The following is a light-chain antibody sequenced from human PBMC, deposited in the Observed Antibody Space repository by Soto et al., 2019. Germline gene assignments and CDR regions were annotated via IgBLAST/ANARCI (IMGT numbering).Light chain of an antibody. CDR3: QQYSSSQGWT. CDR2: GVS. J-gene: IGKJ1*01. Sequence: IVLTQSPGTLSLSPGERATLSCRASQSVSSSYLAWYQQKPGQAPRLLIYGVSSRATGVPVSFSGSGSGTDFTLTINRLEPADFAVYFCQQYSSSQGWTFGQGTMVDIK. V-gene: IGKV3-20*01. CDR1: QSVSSSY.